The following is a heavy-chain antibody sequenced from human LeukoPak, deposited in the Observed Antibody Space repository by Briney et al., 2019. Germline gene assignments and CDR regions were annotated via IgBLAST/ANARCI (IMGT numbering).Heavy chain of an antibody. J-gene: IGHJ1*01. CDR2: ISGDGRST. D-gene: IGHD3-22*01. CDR3: AKVYRYYDSSCQH. CDR1: GFTFSSYA. Sequence: GGSLRLSCAASGFTFSSYAMHWVRQAPGKGLEWVSLISGDGRSTYFADSVKGRFTISRDNSKNSLYLQMNSLRTEDTALYYCAKVYRYYDSSCQHWGQGTLVTVSS. V-gene: IGHV3-43*02.